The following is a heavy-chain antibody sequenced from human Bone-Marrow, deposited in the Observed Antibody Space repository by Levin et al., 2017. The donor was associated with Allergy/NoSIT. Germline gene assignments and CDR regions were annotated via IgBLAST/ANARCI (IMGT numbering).Heavy chain of an antibody. D-gene: IGHD5-12*01. Sequence: PGGSLRLSCAASGFVFRDSEMNWLRQGPGKEPEWVAYINPSGSTTYYADSVKGRFIVSRDNAKNSLSLQMNSLTYDDAGIYYCAKGVVGGYDFYWFDPWGQGTQVTVSS. CDR2: INPSGSTT. CDR1: GFVFRDSE. J-gene: IGHJ5*02. V-gene: IGHV3-48*03. CDR3: AKGVVGGYDFYWFDP.